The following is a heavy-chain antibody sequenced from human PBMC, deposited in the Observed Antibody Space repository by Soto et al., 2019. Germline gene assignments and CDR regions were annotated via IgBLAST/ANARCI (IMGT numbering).Heavy chain of an antibody. V-gene: IGHV4-31*03. Sequence: PSETLSLTCTVSGGSISSGAYYWGWIRQHPGKGLEWIGYISHRGTAYYTPSLKSRVSLSVDPSKSQFSLNATSLTAADTAVYYCARVSATGTRWFDPWGPGTLVTFSS. CDR1: GGSISSGAYY. D-gene: IGHD6-13*01. CDR2: ISHRGTA. J-gene: IGHJ5*02. CDR3: ARVSATGTRWFDP.